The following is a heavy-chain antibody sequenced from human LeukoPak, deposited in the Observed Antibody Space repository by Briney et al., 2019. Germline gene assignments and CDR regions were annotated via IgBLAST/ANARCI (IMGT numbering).Heavy chain of an antibody. CDR2: ISGSGDRT. CDR1: GFTFSSYA. CDR3: ARDREDIVVVPAHRGAYGMDV. Sequence: GGSLRLSCAASGFTFSSYAMNWVRQAPGKGLEWVSAISGSGDRTYYAASVQGRFTISRDNSKNTLYLQMNSLRAEDTAVYYCARDREDIVVVPAHRGAYGMDVWGQGTTVTVSS. V-gene: IGHV3-23*01. J-gene: IGHJ6*02. D-gene: IGHD2-2*01.